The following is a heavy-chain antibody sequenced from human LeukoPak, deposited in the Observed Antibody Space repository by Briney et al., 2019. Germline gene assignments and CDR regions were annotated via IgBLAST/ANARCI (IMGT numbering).Heavy chain of an antibody. CDR2: IYYSGST. V-gene: IGHV4-59*08. D-gene: IGHD1-26*01. CDR1: GGSISSYY. Sequence: SETLSLTCTVSGGSISSYYWSWIRQPPGKGLEWIGYIYYSGSTNYNPSLKSRVTISVDTSKNQFSLKLSSVTAADTAVYYCARTGASYSWFDPWGQGTLVTVSS. J-gene: IGHJ5*02. CDR3: ARTGASYSWFDP.